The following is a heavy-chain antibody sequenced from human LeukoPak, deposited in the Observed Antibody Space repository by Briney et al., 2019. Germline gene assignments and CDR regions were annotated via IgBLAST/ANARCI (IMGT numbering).Heavy chain of an antibody. V-gene: IGHV3-21*01. CDR3: ARDSGYRGYYHTHFDY. CDR1: GFTFSSYW. J-gene: IGHJ4*02. CDR2: ISSSSSYI. Sequence: GGSLRLSCAASGFTFSSYWMSWVRQAPGKGLEWVSSISSSSSYIYYADSVKGRFTISRDNAKNSLYLQMNSLRAEDTAVYYCARDSGYRGYYHTHFDYWGQGTLVTVSS. D-gene: IGHD5-12*01.